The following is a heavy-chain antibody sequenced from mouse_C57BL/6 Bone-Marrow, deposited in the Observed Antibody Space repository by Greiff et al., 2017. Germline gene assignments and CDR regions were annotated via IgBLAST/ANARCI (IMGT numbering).Heavy chain of an antibody. CDR1: GFSLTSYG. CDR2: IWSGGST. D-gene: IGHD3-3*01. V-gene: IGHV2-2*01. J-gene: IGHJ1*03. Sequence: VQLQQSGPGLVQPSQSLSITCTVSGFSLTSYGVHWVRQSPGKGLEWLGVIWSGGSTDNNAAFISRLSISKDNSKSQVFFKMNSLQADDTAIYYCALGGVWGTGTTVTVSS. CDR3: ALGGV.